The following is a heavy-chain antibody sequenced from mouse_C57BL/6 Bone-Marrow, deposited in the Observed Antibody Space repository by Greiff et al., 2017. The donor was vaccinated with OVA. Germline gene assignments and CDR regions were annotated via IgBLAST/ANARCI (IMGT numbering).Heavy chain of an antibody. V-gene: IGHV5-6*01. Sequence: EVQVVESGGDLVKPGGSLKLSCAASGFTFSSYGMSWVRQTPDKRLEWVATISSGGSYTYYPDSVKGRFTISRDNAKNTLYLQMSSLKSEDTAMYYYARRVRFAYWGQGTLVTVSA. CDR2: ISSGGSYT. D-gene: IGHD2-14*01. CDR3: ARRVRFAY. CDR1: GFTFSSYG. J-gene: IGHJ3*01.